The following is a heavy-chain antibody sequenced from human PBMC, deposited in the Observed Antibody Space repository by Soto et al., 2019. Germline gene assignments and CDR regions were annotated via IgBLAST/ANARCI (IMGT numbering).Heavy chain of an antibody. Sequence: SETLSLTCTVSGGSISITPYYWGWIRQPPGKGLEWIGTIYYTGSTYYNPSLKSRVTISVDTSKNQFSLKLTSVTAAETAVYYCVRHQYGSGITEGFDYWGQGTLVTVSS. J-gene: IGHJ4*02. CDR2: IYYTGST. D-gene: IGHD3-10*01. CDR3: VRHQYGSGITEGFDY. CDR1: GGSISITPYY. V-gene: IGHV4-39*01.